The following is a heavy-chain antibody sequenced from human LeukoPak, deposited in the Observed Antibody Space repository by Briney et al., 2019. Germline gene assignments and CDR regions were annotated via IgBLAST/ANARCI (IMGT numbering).Heavy chain of an antibody. CDR1: GYSFTSYW. Sequence: GESLKISCKGSGYSFTSYWIGWVRQMPGKGLAWMGIIYPGDSDTRYSPSFQGQVTISADKSISTAYLQWSSLKASDTAMYYCARRYYDILTGYYLFDYWGQGTLVTVSS. D-gene: IGHD3-9*01. CDR3: ARRYYDILTGYYLFDY. V-gene: IGHV5-51*01. CDR2: IYPGDSDT. J-gene: IGHJ4*02.